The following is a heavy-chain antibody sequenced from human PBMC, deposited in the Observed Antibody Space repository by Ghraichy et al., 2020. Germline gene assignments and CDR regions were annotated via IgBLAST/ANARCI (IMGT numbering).Heavy chain of an antibody. CDR2: ITGSSGTI. Sequence: GSLRLSCVASGFSFSTYSMYWVRQAPGKGLKWVSYITGSSGTIYYTDSVKGRFTISRDNAKNSLYLQMNSLRDEDTAVYYCATNARDGFNSWGQGTLVTVSS. D-gene: IGHD5-24*01. CDR3: ATNARDGFNS. CDR1: GFSFSTYS. V-gene: IGHV3-48*02. J-gene: IGHJ5*02.